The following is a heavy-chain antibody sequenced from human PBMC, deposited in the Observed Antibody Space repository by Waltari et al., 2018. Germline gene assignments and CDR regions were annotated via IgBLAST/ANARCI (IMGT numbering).Heavy chain of an antibody. D-gene: IGHD6-13*01. CDR3: ARDWGRAAGFFFDY. Sequence: QVQRQQSGPGLVKPSQILPLSCAISGHRVSSNIAAWNWINQSPSRGLEWLGRTYYSSKWYNYYAVSVKSRITTRLDTTKNQFSLQLNFVTPEDTAVYYCARDWGRAAGFFFDYWGQGTMVTVSS. V-gene: IGHV6-1*01. CDR2: TYYSSKWYN. CDR1: GHRVSSNIAA. J-gene: IGHJ4*02.